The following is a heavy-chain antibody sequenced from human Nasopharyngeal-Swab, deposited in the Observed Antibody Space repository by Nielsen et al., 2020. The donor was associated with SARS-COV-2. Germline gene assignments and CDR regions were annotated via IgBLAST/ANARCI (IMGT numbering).Heavy chain of an antibody. CDR2: ISSSSSTI. Sequence: GESLKISCAASGFTFSSCSMNWVRQAPGKGLEWVSYISSSSSTIYYADSVKGRFTISRDNAKNSLYLQMNSLRDEDTAVYYCARSSSSPVLYYYGMDVWGQGTTVTVSS. CDR3: ARSSSSPVLYYYGMDV. D-gene: IGHD6-6*01. CDR1: GFTFSSCS. V-gene: IGHV3-48*02. J-gene: IGHJ6*02.